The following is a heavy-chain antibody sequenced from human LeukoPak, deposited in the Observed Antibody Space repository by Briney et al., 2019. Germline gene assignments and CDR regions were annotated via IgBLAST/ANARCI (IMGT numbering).Heavy chain of an antibody. D-gene: IGHD5-18*01. CDR2: ISYDGSNK. CDR3: ARVDTAMVKDDAFDI. V-gene: IGHV3-30-3*01. J-gene: IGHJ3*02. Sequence: PGGSLRLSCAASGFTFSSYAMHWVRQAPGKGLEWVAVISYDGSNKYYADSVKGRFTISRDNSKNTLYLRMNSLRAEDTAVYYCARVDTAMVKDDAFDIWGQGTMVTVSS. CDR1: GFTFSSYA.